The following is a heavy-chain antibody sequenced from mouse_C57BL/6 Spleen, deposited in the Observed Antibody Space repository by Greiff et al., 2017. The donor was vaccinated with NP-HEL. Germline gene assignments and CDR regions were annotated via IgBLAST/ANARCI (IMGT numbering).Heavy chain of an antibody. J-gene: IGHJ4*01. Sequence: EVQLVESGGGLVQPGGSLSLSCAASGFTFTDYYMSWVRQPPGKALEWLGFIRNKANGYTTEYSASVKGRFTISRDNSQSILYLQMNALRAEDSATYYCARSNWSYAMDYWGQGTSVTVSS. CDR3: ARSNWSYAMDY. V-gene: IGHV7-3*01. CDR1: GFTFTDYY. D-gene: IGHD4-1*01. CDR2: IRNKANGYTT.